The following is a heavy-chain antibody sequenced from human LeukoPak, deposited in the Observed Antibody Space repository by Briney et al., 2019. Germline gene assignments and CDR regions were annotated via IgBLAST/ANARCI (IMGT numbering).Heavy chain of an antibody. CDR3: TTAPAAYSFDS. D-gene: IGHD2-2*01. Sequence: GGSLRLSCAASRFTFNNAWMSWVRQAPGKGLEWIGRIKSITDGGRTVYAAPVKDRFTISRDDSKNTLYLQMNSLKTEDTAVYYCTTAPAAYSFDSWGQGTLVTVSS. V-gene: IGHV3-15*01. J-gene: IGHJ4*02. CDR1: RFTFNNAW. CDR2: IKSITDGGRT.